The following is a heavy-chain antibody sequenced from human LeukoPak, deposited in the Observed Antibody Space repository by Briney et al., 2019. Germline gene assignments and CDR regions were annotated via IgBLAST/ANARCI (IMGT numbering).Heavy chain of an antibody. CDR2: IGSSSSYI. Sequence: GGSLRLSCAASGLTFSSYSMNWVRQAPGKGLEWVSSIGSSSSYIYYADSVKGRFTISRDNAKNSLYLQMNSLRAEDTAVYYCARDPRYCSGGSCLGWFDPWGQGTLVTVSS. CDR1: GLTFSSYS. V-gene: IGHV3-21*01. J-gene: IGHJ5*02. D-gene: IGHD2-15*01. CDR3: ARDPRYCSGGSCLGWFDP.